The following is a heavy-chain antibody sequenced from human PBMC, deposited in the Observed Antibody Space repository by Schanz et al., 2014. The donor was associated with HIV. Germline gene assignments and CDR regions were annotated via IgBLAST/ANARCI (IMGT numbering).Heavy chain of an antibody. J-gene: IGHJ4*02. CDR2: INAYNGNT. CDR1: DYTFSTYG. Sequence: QVQLVQSGAEVKRPGASVKVSCKASDYTFSTYGISWVRQAPGQGLEWMGWINAYNGNTHYAQKFQGRVTMTRDTSISTAYMELSRLRSDDTAVYYCARGYCSGGTCYSGDYWGQGTLVTVSS. V-gene: IGHV1-18*01. CDR3: ARGYCSGGTCYSGDY. D-gene: IGHD2-15*01.